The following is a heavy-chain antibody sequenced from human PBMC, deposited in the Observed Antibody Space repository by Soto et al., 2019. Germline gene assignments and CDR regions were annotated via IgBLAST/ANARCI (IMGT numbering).Heavy chain of an antibody. CDR2: ISGSGDGT. CDR1: GFTFSGYA. J-gene: IGHJ6*02. Sequence: VGSLRLSCAASGFTFSGYAMSWVRQAPEKGLEWVSAISGSGDGTYYADSVKGRFTISRDNSKNTLYLQMNSLRAEDTAVYYCAKHSGTFYGFDVWGQGTTVTVSS. CDR3: AKHSGTFYGFDV. D-gene: IGHD6-19*01. V-gene: IGHV3-23*01.